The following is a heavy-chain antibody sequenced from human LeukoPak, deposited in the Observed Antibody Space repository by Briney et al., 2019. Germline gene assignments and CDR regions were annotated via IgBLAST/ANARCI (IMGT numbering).Heavy chain of an antibody. CDR1: GLTFSTYW. Sequence: GSLRLSCAASGLTFSTYWMSWIRQPPGKGLEWIGYIYYSGSTNYNPSLKSRVTISVDTSKNQFSLKLSSVTAADTAVYYCASVDIRDYYFDYWGQGTLVTVSS. V-gene: IGHV4-59*01. CDR2: IYYSGST. CDR3: ASVDIRDYYFDY. J-gene: IGHJ4*02. D-gene: IGHD5-12*01.